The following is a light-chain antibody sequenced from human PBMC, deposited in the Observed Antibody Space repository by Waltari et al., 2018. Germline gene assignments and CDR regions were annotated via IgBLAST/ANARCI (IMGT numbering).Light chain of an antibody. J-gene: IGLJ2*01. Sequence: QSALTQPPSASGSPGQSVSISCTGTSSDVGGYTYVSWYQQHPGQAPKLLIYEVSKRPSGVPDRFSGSKSGNTASLTVSGFQVEDEAGYYCSSYAGNNVVFGGGTKLTVL. CDR1: SSDVGGYTY. CDR3: SSYAGNNVV. V-gene: IGLV2-8*01. CDR2: EVS.